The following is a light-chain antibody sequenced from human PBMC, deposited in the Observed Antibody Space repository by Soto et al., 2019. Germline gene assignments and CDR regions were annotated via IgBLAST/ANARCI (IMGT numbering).Light chain of an antibody. V-gene: IGKV1-5*03. CDR2: KAS. CDR1: QNIHTW. Sequence: DIQLTQSPSTLSTSVGDRVTITCRASQNIHTWLAWYQQKPGKAPKDLIYKASSLESGGPSRFSGSESGTEFTLYISSLQPDDFASYYCQRYNHHYSLGQGTKLEIK. J-gene: IGKJ2*03. CDR3: QRYNHHYS.